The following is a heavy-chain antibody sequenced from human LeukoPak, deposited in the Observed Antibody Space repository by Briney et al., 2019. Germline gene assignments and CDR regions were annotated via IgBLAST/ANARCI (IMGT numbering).Heavy chain of an antibody. Sequence: PGGSLRLSCAASGFTFSSYWMHWVRQTPGKGLVWVSYISDSSSYTNYADSVKGRFTISRDNAKNSLYLQMNSLRAEDTAVYYCARANDLIDYWGQGTLVTVSS. J-gene: IGHJ4*02. CDR1: GFTFSSYW. CDR3: ARANDLIDY. CDR2: ISDSSSYT. V-gene: IGHV3-11*05.